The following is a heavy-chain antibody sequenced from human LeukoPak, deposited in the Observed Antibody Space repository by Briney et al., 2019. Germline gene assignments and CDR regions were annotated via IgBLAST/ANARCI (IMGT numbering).Heavy chain of an antibody. CDR1: GYTFTGYY. CDR3: AFRDYSNHPPLSQYYYYYYYMDV. V-gene: IGHV1-2*02. CDR2: INPNSGGT. J-gene: IGHJ6*03. Sequence: GASVKVSCKASGYTFTGYYMHWVRQAPGQGLEWMGWINPNSGGTNYAQKFQGRVTMTRDTSIGTAYMELSSLRSEDTAVYYCAFRDYSNHPPLSQYYYYYYYMDVWGKGTTVTVSS. D-gene: IGHD4-11*01.